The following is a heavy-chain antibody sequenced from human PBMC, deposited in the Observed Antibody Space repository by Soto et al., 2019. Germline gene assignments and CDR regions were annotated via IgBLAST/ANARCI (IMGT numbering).Heavy chain of an antibody. CDR1: GFTFSNAW. J-gene: IGHJ4*02. CDR2: IKSKTDGGTT. V-gene: IGHV3-15*01. Sequence: EVQLVESGGGLVKPGGSLRLSCAASGFTFSNAWMSWVRQAPGKGLEWVGRIKSKTDGGTTDYAAPVKGRFTISRDDSKNTLYLQMNSLKTEDTAVYYRTTEAYYDFCSGYTPTSDYRCQGTLVTVSS. CDR3: TTEAYYDFCSGYTPTSDY. D-gene: IGHD3-3*01.